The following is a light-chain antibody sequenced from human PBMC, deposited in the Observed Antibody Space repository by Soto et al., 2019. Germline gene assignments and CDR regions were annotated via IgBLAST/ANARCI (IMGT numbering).Light chain of an antibody. Sequence: DIQMTQSPSSLSASVGDRVTITCRASQGISNYLAWYQQKPGKVPNVLIYGASTLQSGVPSRFSGSGSGTVFTLTISSLQPEDVATYYGQKYDSAPFTFGPGTKVDIK. CDR2: GAS. J-gene: IGKJ3*01. V-gene: IGKV1-27*01. CDR1: QGISNY. CDR3: QKYDSAPFT.